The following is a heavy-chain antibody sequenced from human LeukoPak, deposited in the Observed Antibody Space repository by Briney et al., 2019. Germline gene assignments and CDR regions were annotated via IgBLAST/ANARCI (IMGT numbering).Heavy chain of an antibody. J-gene: IGHJ3*02. D-gene: IGHD6-6*01. CDR3: ARDYAAHDAFDI. Sequence: GGSLRLSCAASGFTFSSYSMNWVRQAPGKGLEWVSSISSSSSYIYYADSVKGRFTISRDNAKSSLYLQMNSLRAEDTAVYYCARDYAAHDAFDIWGQGTMVTVSS. V-gene: IGHV3-21*01. CDR1: GFTFSSYS. CDR2: ISSSSSYI.